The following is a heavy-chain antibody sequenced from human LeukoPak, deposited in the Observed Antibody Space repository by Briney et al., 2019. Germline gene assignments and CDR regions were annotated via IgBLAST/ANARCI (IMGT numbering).Heavy chain of an antibody. CDR3: ARAPIFRRAFDI. Sequence: SETLSLTCAVYGGSFSGYYWSWIRQPPGKGLEWIGEINHSGSTNYNPSLKRRVTISVDTSKNQFSLKLSSVTAADTAVYYCARAPIFRRAFDIWGQGTMVTVSS. J-gene: IGHJ3*02. CDR1: GGSFSGYY. CDR2: INHSGST. V-gene: IGHV4-34*01. D-gene: IGHD3-3*02.